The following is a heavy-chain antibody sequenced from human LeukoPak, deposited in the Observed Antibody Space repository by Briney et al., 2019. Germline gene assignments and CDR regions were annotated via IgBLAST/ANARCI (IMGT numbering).Heavy chain of an antibody. CDR2: IIPIFGTA. CDR3: ARDATQQYSSGWSPCDY. D-gene: IGHD6-19*01. V-gene: IGHV1-69*06. Sequence: SVKVSCKASGGTFSSYAISWVRQAPGQGLEWMGGIIPIFGTANYAQKFQGRVTITADKSTSTAYMELRSLRSDDTAVYYCARDATQQYSSGWSPCDYWGQGTLVTVSS. CDR1: GGTFSSYA. J-gene: IGHJ4*02.